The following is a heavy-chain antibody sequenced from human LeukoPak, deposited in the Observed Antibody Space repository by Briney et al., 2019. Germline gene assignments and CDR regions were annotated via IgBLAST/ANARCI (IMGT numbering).Heavy chain of an antibody. D-gene: IGHD3-16*01. CDR2: IYYSGNS. Sequence: ASDTLSLTCTVSGGSISRYHGSWIRQPRGEGLECIGYIYYSGNSNYNPSLKSRVPISVDTSKNQFSLKMSSETRADTAVYYRGSSAGSGSYAYIDYYYTDVGGKGTTVT. J-gene: IGHJ6*03. CDR1: GGSISRYH. CDR3: GSSAGSGSYAYIDYYYTDV. V-gene: IGHV4-59*07.